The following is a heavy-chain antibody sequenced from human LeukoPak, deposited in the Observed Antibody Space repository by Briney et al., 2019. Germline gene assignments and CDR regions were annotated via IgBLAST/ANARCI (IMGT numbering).Heavy chain of an antibody. V-gene: IGHV4-30-4*01. D-gene: IGHD3-10*01. CDR3: ASYYGSGSYPLFNY. Sequence: SQTLSLTCTVSGGSISSGDYYWSWIRQPPGKGLEWIGYIYYSGSTHYNPSLKSRITISVDTSKNQFSLKLSSVTAADKAVYYCASYYGSGSYPLFNYWGQGTLVTVSS. CDR2: IYYSGST. CDR1: GGSISSGDYY. J-gene: IGHJ4*02.